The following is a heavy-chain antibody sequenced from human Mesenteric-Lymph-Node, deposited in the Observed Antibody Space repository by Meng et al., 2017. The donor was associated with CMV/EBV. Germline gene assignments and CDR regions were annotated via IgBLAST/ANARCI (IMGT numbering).Heavy chain of an antibody. Sequence: SGPTLVKPTQTLTLTCTFSGFSLSTSGMCVSWVRQPPGKALEWLALIDWDDDKYYSTSLKTRLTISKDTSKNQVVLTMTNMDPVDTATYYCARIRTDYHRIYYYGMDVWGQGTTVTVSS. CDR2: IDWDDDK. V-gene: IGHV2-70*20. CDR3: ARIRTDYHRIYYYGMDV. D-gene: IGHD1-14*01. J-gene: IGHJ6*02. CDR1: GFSLSTSGMC.